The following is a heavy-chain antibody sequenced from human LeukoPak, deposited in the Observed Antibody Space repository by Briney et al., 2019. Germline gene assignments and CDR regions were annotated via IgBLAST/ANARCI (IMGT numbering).Heavy chain of an antibody. CDR1: GFTFSAYW. Sequence: PGGSLRLSCAASGFTFSAYWMHWVRQAPGKGLMWISRINTDGTTAAYTDSVTGRFTISRDNAENTLYLQMNSLRAEDTAVYYCGRDNTIFGVAHINHWGQGTLVTVSS. J-gene: IGHJ5*02. CDR3: GRDNTIFGVAHINH. D-gene: IGHD3-3*01. V-gene: IGHV3-74*01. CDR2: INTDGTTA.